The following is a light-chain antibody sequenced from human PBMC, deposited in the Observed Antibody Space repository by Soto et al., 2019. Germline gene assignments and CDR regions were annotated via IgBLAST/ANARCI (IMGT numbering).Light chain of an antibody. CDR3: QQYASSPRT. J-gene: IGKJ2*01. V-gene: IGKV3-20*01. Sequence: EIVLTQSPGTPSLSPGERATLSCRASQSLSSSYLAWYQQKPGQAPRLLIYGASNRATGIPVRFSGSGSGTDFTLTISRLEPEDFAVYYCQQYASSPRTFGQGTKLEIK. CDR1: QSLSSSY. CDR2: GAS.